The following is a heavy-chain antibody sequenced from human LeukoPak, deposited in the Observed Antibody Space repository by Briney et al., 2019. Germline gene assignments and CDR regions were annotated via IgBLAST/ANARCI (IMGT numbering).Heavy chain of an antibody. Sequence: PSETLSLTCTVSGGSISSYYWSWIRQPPGKGLEWIGYFFYSGSTNYNPSLKSRVTISVDTSKNQFSLKLSSVTAADTAVYYCARSKAVAVPYYYYYMDVWGKGTTVTVSS. D-gene: IGHD6-19*01. CDR2: FFYSGST. J-gene: IGHJ6*03. V-gene: IGHV4-59*01. CDR3: ARSKAVAVPYYYYYMDV. CDR1: GGSISSYY.